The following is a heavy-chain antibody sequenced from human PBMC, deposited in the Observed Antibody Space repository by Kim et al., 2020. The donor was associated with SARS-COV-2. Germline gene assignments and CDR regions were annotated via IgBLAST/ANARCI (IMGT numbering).Heavy chain of an antibody. V-gene: IGHV4-59*01. D-gene: IGHD2-21*02. J-gene: IGHJ4*02. Sequence: KYRPSLKSRVTISVDTSKNQFSMKLSSVTAADTAVYYCARDLRAGLVTTFEYWGQGTLVTVSS. CDR3: ARDLRAGLVTTFEY.